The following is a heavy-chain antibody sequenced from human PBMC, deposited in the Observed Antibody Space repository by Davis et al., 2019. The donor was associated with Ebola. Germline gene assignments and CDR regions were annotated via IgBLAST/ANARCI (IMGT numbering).Heavy chain of an antibody. CDR1: GYSISSSSYY. D-gene: IGHD3-22*01. CDR2: IYYSGST. CDR3: ARDPYYDSSGYPGGY. Sequence: SETLSLTCSVSGYSISSSSYYWGWIRQPPGKGLEWIGSIYYSGSTYYNPSLKSRVTISVDTSKNQFSLKLTSVTAADTAVYYCARDPYYDSSGYPGGYWGQGTLVTVSS. V-gene: IGHV4-39*07. J-gene: IGHJ4*02.